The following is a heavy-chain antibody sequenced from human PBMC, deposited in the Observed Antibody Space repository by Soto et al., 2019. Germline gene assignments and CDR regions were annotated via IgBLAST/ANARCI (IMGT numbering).Heavy chain of an antibody. V-gene: IGHV1-69*13. CDR3: ARQIVVVTATSHFDY. D-gene: IGHD2-21*02. CDR2: IIPIFGTA. CDR1: GGTFSSYA. Sequence: SVTVSCQASGGTFSSYAISWVRQAPGQGLEWMGGIIPIFGTANYAQKFQGRVTITADESTSTAYMELSSLRSEDTAVYYCARQIVVVTATSHFDYWGQGTLVTVSS. J-gene: IGHJ4*02.